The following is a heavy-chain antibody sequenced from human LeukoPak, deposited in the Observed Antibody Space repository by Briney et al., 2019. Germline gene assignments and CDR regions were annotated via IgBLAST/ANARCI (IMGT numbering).Heavy chain of an antibody. Sequence: ASVKVSCKTSGYTFTTDGISWVRQAPGQGLEWMAWISTYNANTKYAQKFQGRVAVTTDTSTSTAYVELRNLRFDDTAFYYCARVISSSWYHHDHWGQGTLVTVSS. CDR3: ARVISSSWYHHDH. V-gene: IGHV1-18*01. CDR2: ISTYNANT. J-gene: IGHJ4*02. CDR1: GYTFTTDG. D-gene: IGHD6-13*01.